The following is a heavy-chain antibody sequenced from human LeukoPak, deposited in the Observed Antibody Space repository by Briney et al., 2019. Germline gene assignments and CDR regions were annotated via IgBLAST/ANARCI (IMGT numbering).Heavy chain of an antibody. Sequence: GGSLRLSCAASGFTFSSHSMNWVRQAPGQGLEWVSSITGSPSYIYYADSLKGRFTISRDNARNSLYLHMNGLRDDDTAVYYCARDHDFWNVIDYWSRGTLVTVSS. J-gene: IGHJ4*02. V-gene: IGHV3-21*01. D-gene: IGHD3-3*01. CDR1: GFTFSSHS. CDR3: ARDHDFWNVIDY. CDR2: ITGSPSYI.